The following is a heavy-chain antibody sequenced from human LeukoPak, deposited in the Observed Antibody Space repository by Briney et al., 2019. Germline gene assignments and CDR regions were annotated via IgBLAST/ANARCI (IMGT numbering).Heavy chain of an antibody. CDR1: GSSFTSYW. D-gene: IGHD1-26*01. V-gene: IGHV5-51*01. J-gene: IGHJ4*02. CDR3: ARIGKSGSYLVY. CDR2: IYPGDSDT. Sequence: GEPLNTSGKGSGSSFTSYWTSWVRQITGKGLEWRGIIYPGDSDTTYRPSRQGQGTISADKSISSPYLQWSSLKASDTAIYYCARIGKSGSYLVYWGQGTLVTVSS.